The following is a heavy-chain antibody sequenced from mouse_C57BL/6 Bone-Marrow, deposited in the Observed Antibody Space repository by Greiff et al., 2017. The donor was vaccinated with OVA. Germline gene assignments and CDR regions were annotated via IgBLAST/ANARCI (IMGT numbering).Heavy chain of an antibody. D-gene: IGHD2-4*01. Sequence: EVKLMESGGGLVKPGGSLKLSCAASGFTFSDYGMHWVRQAPETGLEWVAYISRGSSTIYYADTVKGRFTLSRDNAKNTLFLQMTSLMSEDTAMYYCAREGLRLAMDYWGQGTSVTVSS. CDR3: AREGLRLAMDY. CDR2: ISRGSSTI. CDR1: GFTFSDYG. J-gene: IGHJ4*01. V-gene: IGHV5-17*01.